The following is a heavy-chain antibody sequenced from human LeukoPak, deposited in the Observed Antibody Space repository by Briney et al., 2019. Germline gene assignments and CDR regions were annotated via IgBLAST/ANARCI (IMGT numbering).Heavy chain of an antibody. Sequence: GGSLRLSCVASGFTFSDYWMHWVRQAPGKGLLWVSRIKTDGSSATYADSVKGRFTVSRDNAKNTLYLQMDSLRAEDTAVYYCARDPRPYGSYFVDYWGQGTLVTISS. J-gene: IGHJ4*02. D-gene: IGHD1-26*01. V-gene: IGHV3-74*01. CDR2: IKTDGSSA. CDR3: ARDPRPYGSYFVDY. CDR1: GFTFSDYW.